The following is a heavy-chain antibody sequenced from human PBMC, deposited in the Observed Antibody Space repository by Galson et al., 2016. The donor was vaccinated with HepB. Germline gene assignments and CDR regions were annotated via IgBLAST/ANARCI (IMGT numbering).Heavy chain of an antibody. CDR1: GDSISTPTYD. CDR3: ARFSPMAYLRYGMDV. J-gene: IGHJ6*02. D-gene: IGHD3-10*01. CDR2: MHYSGRT. Sequence: SETLSLTCTVSGDSISTPTYDWGWIRQPPGKGLEWIANMHYSGRTYYNPSLRSRVTISVDTSQNQFSLKLSSVTAADTAVYYCARFSPMAYLRYGMDVWGQGTTVTVSS. V-gene: IGHV4-39*01.